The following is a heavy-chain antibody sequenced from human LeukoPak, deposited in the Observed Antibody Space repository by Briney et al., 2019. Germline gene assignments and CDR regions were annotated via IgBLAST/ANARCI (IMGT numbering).Heavy chain of an antibody. D-gene: IGHD3-10*01. V-gene: IGHV2-5*01. CDR2: IYWNDDK. CDR1: GFSLSTSGVG. Sequence: SGPTLVNPTQTLTLTCTFSGFSLSTSGVGVGWIRQPPGKALEWLALIYWNDDKRYSPSLKSRLTITKDTSKNQVVLTMTNMDPVDTATYYCAPVTMVRGVFPSFDYWGQGSLVTVSS. J-gene: IGHJ4*02. CDR3: APVTMVRGVFPSFDY.